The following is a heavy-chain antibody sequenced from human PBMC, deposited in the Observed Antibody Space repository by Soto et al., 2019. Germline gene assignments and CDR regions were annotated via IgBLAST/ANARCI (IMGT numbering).Heavy chain of an antibody. CDR2: IYTSGST. D-gene: IGHD5-18*01. Sequence: SETLSLTCTVSGGSISSYYWSWIRQPAGKRLEWIGRIYTSGSTNYNPSLKSRVTMSVDTSKNQFSLKLSSVTAADTAVYYCAAGGAMVTFSDYWCQGTLVTVSS. J-gene: IGHJ4*02. CDR3: AAGGAMVTFSDY. CDR1: GGSISSYY. V-gene: IGHV4-4*07.